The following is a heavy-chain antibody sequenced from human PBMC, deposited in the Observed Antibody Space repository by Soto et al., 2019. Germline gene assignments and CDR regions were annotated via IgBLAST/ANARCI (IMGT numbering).Heavy chain of an antibody. Sequence: LSLPCTVSGGSVSSGSYYWSWIRQPPGKGLEWIGYIYYSGSTNYNPSLKSRVTISVDTSKNQFSLKLSSVTAADTAVYYCARDQDSSGWYDAFDIWGQGTMVTVS. CDR1: GGSVSSGSYY. V-gene: IGHV4-61*01. CDR3: ARDQDSSGWYDAFDI. J-gene: IGHJ3*02. D-gene: IGHD6-19*01. CDR2: IYYSGST.